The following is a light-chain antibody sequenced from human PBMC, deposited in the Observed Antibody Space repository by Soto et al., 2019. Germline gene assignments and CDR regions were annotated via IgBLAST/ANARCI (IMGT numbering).Light chain of an antibody. J-gene: IGLJ2*01. Sequence: QSVLTQPPSASGTPHQRVTISCSGSISNIGSNYVYWYRQLPGTAPKLLIYRNNQRPSGVPDRFSGSKSGTSASLAISGLRSEDEADYYCATWDGSLSGVVFGGGTKLTVL. CDR1: ISNIGSNY. CDR2: RNN. CDR3: ATWDGSLSGVV. V-gene: IGLV1-47*01.